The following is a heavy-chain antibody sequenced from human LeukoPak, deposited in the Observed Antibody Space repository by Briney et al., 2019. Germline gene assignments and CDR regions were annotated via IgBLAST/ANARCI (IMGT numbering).Heavy chain of an antibody. V-gene: IGHV3-74*01. CDR2: INSDGSST. CDR3: AKDGPYGMDV. CDR1: GFTFSNYW. J-gene: IGHJ6*02. Sequence: GGSLRLSCAASGFTFSNYWMHWVRQAPGKGLVWVSRINSDGSSTTYADSVKGRFTISRDNSKNSLYLQMNSLRTEDTALYYCAKDGPYGMDVWGQGTTVTVSS.